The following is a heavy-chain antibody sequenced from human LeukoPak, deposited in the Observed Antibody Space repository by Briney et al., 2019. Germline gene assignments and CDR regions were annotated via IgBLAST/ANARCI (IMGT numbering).Heavy chain of an antibody. V-gene: IGHV1-46*01. J-gene: IGHJ4*02. D-gene: IGHD1-26*01. CDR2: INPSGGST. Sequence: ASVKVSCKASGYTFISYYMHWVRQAPGQGLEWMGIINPSGGSTNYAQKFQGRVTMTRDTSTSTVYMELSSLRSEETAVYYCARAEVIVGTTGFDYWGQGTLVTVSS. CDR3: ARAEVIVGTTGFDY. CDR1: GYTFISYY.